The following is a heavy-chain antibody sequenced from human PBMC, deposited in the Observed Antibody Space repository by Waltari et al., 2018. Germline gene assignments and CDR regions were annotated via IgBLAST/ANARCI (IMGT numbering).Heavy chain of an antibody. Sequence: QVQLQESGPGLVKPSETLSLTCAVSGYSISSGYYWGWIRQPPGKGLEWIGSIYHSGSTYYNPSLKSRVTISVDTSKNQFSLKLSSVTAADTAVYYCARYLSSSPPFDYWGQGTLVTVSS. CDR2: IYHSGST. V-gene: IGHV4-38-2*01. CDR1: GYSISSGYY. CDR3: ARYLSSSPPFDY. D-gene: IGHD6-13*01. J-gene: IGHJ4*02.